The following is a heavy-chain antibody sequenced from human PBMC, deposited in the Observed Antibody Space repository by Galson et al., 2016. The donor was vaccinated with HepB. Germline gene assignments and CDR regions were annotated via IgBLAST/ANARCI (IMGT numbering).Heavy chain of an antibody. J-gene: IGHJ4*02. Sequence: SLRLSCAASGFTVSNNFMSWVRQAPGKGLEWVSLIYSGGSTYYAHSVKSRFTISRDNANNSLYMQMNSLSAEDTAAYYCARRSCTAGRFYSASYMCLDSWGQGTLVTVSS. CDR1: GFTVSNNF. D-gene: IGHD2-15*01. V-gene: IGHV3-53*01. CDR2: IYSGGST. CDR3: ARRSCTAGRFYSASYMCLDS.